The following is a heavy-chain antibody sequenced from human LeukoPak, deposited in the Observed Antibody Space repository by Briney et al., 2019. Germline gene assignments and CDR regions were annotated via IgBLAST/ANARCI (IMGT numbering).Heavy chain of an antibody. V-gene: IGHV1-69*02. CDR1: GYTFTGYY. Sequence: GASVKVSCKASGYTFTGYYMHWVRQAPGQGLEWMGRIIPILGIANYAQKFQGRVTITADKSTSTAYMELSSLRSEDTAVYYCASGTVGGMDVWGQGTTVTVSS. D-gene: IGHD4-17*01. CDR3: ASGTVGGMDV. CDR2: IIPILGIA. J-gene: IGHJ6*02.